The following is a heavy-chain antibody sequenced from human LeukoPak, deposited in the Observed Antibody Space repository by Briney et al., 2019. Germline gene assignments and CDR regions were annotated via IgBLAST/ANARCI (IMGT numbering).Heavy chain of an antibody. CDR2: IYYSGST. V-gene: IGHV4-59*01. CDR3: ARDQLANWFDP. J-gene: IGHJ5*02. D-gene: IGHD5-18*01. CDR1: GGSISSYY. Sequence: SETLSLTCTVSGGSISSYYWSWLRQPPGKGLEWSGYIYYSGSTNYNPSLKSRVTISVDTSKNQFSLKLSSVTAADTAVYYCARDQLANWFDPWGQGTLVTVSS.